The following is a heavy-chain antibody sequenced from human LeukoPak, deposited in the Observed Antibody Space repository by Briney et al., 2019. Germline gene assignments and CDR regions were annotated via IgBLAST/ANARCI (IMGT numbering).Heavy chain of an antibody. Sequence: GGSLRLSCTGSGFTFADYGLSWFRQAPGKGLEWVGFIRGKALGWTTEYAASVKGRFSMSRDDSKNIAYLQMDNLKTEDTAVYYCSTDFWRLGFDYWGQGTLVTVSS. J-gene: IGHJ4*02. D-gene: IGHD3-3*01. CDR1: GFTFADYG. V-gene: IGHV3-49*03. CDR3: STDFWRLGFDY. CDR2: IRGKALGWTT.